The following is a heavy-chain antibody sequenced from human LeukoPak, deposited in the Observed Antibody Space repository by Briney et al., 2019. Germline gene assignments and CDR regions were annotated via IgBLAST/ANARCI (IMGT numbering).Heavy chain of an antibody. CDR2: IYSGGST. Sequence: GGSLRLSCAASGFTFSRYWIHWVRQAPGKGLEWVSVIYSGGSTYYADSVKGRFTISRDNSKNTLYLQMNSLRAEDTAVYYCARDSRGYGVGNDAFDIWGQGTMVTVSS. D-gene: IGHD5-12*01. CDR1: GFTFSRYW. V-gene: IGHV3-66*01. J-gene: IGHJ3*02. CDR3: ARDSRGYGVGNDAFDI.